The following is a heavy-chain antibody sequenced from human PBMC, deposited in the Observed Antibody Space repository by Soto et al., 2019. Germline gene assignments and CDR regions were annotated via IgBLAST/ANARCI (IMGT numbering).Heavy chain of an antibody. D-gene: IGHD6-13*01. Sequence: GGSLRLSCAASGFTFSSYSMNWVRQAPGKGLEWVSYISSSSSTIYYADLLKGRFTISRDNAKNSLYLQMNSLRAEDTAVYYCARDGQQLINWFDPWGQGTLVTVSS. CDR1: GFTFSSYS. V-gene: IGHV3-48*01. CDR2: ISSSSSTI. J-gene: IGHJ5*02. CDR3: ARDGQQLINWFDP.